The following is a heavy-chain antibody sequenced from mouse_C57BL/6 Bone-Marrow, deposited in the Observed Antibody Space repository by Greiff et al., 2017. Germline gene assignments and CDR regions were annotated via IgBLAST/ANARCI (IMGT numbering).Heavy chain of an antibody. D-gene: IGHD1-1*01. J-gene: IGHJ2*01. CDR2: IYPGDGDT. Sequence: VQLQQSGPELVKPGASVKISCKASGYAFSSSWMNWVKQRPGKGLEWIGRIYPGDGDTNYNGKFKGKATLTADKSSSTAYMQLSSLTSEDSAVYCCARTTVVGGDYWGQGTTLTVSS. V-gene: IGHV1-82*01. CDR3: ARTTVVGGDY. CDR1: GYAFSSSW.